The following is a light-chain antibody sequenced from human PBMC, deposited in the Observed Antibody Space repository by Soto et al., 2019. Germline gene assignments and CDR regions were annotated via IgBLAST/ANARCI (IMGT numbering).Light chain of an antibody. CDR2: KAS. Sequence: DIQMTQSPSTLSASVGDRVTITCRASQNINSWLAWYQQKPGKAPKLLIYKASSLESGVPSRFSGSGSGTDFTLTISSLQHDDFAAYYCQQYEIYPITFGQGTRLEIK. J-gene: IGKJ5*01. CDR3: QQYEIYPIT. CDR1: QNINSW. V-gene: IGKV1-5*03.